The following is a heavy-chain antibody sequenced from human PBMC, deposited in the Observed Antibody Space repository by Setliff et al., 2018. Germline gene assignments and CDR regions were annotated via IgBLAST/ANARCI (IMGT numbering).Heavy chain of an antibody. J-gene: IGHJ5*02. V-gene: IGHV4-34*01. CDR1: GASSSGTY. D-gene: IGHD2-21*01. CDR2: INHSGSP. Sequence: SETLSLTCAVYGASSSGTYCSWIRQSPGKGLEWIGEINHTGSPNWIGEINHSGSPNYNPSLKSRVTMSVDTSKNQFSLKLTSVTAADTAVYYCARVQIVSNWFDPWGQGTLVTVSS. CDR3: ARVQIVSNWFDP.